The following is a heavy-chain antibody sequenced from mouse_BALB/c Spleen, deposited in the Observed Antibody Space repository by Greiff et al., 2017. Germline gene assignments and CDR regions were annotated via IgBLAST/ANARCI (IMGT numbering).Heavy chain of an antibody. CDR1: GFTFSSYA. CDR2: ISSGGST. J-gene: IGHJ3*01. V-gene: IGHV5-6-5*01. D-gene: IGHD2-14*01. CDR3: AIDYRYDEGAWFAY. Sequence: EVQLVESGGGLVKPGGSLKLSCAASGFTFSSYAMSWVRQTPEKRLEWVASISSGGSTYYPDSVKGRFTISRDNARNILYLQMSSLRSEDTAMYYCAIDYRYDEGAWFAYWGQGTLVTVSA.